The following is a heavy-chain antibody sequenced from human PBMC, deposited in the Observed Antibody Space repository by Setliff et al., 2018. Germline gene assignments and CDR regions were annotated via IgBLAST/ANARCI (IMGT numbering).Heavy chain of an antibody. D-gene: IGHD2-15*01. CDR1: GYTFSDYW. CDR3: ARVVGADGIGIDY. Sequence: PGESLTISCRGSGYTFSDYWIGWVRQMPGKGLEWMGIIYPGDSDTRYSPSFQGQVTFSADKSISTAYLQWSSLKASGTATYYCARVVGADGIGIDYWGQGTVVT. CDR2: IYPGDSDT. J-gene: IGHJ4*02. V-gene: IGHV5-51*01.